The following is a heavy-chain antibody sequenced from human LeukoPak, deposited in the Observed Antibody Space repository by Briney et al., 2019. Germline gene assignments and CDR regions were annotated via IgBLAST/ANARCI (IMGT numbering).Heavy chain of an antibody. Sequence: GESLKISCKGSDSIFTSYRIGWVRQMPGKGLEWMGIIYPGDSDTRYSPSFQGQVTISADKSISTAYLQWFSLKASDTAMYYCATELVRCGSGNYYCRTYWGQGTMVTVSS. D-gene: IGHD3-10*01. J-gene: IGHJ4*02. CDR3: ATELVRCGSGNYYCRTY. V-gene: IGHV5-51*01. CDR2: IYPGDSDT. CDR1: DSIFTSYR.